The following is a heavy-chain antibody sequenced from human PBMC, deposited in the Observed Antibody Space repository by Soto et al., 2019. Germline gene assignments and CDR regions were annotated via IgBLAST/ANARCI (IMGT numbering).Heavy chain of an antibody. CDR3: SKNYYFDS. Sequence: VQLLESGGDLVQPGGSLRLSCAASGFTFSNYAMSWVRQAPGKALEWVSSINIVGGNTNYADSVRGRFTMSRDDSKNTLFLQMYSLRAEDTAIYYCSKNYYFDSGGQGTLVTVSS. V-gene: IGHV3-23*01. J-gene: IGHJ4*02. CDR1: GFTFSNYA. CDR2: INIVGGNT.